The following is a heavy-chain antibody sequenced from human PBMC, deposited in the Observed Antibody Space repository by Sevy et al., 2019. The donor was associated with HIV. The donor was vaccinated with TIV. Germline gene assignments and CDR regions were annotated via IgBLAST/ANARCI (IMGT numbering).Heavy chain of an antibody. J-gene: IGHJ3*02. V-gene: IGHV1-2*02. CDR2: INPNSGGT. D-gene: IGHD3-22*01. CDR1: GYTFTGYY. CDR3: ARARHSGYYYAENAFDI. Sequence: ASVKVSCKASGYTFTGYYMHWVRQAPGQGLEWMGWINPNSGGTNYAQKFQGRVTMTRDTSISTAYMELSRLRSDDTAVYYCARARHSGYYYAENAFDIWGQGTMVTVSS.